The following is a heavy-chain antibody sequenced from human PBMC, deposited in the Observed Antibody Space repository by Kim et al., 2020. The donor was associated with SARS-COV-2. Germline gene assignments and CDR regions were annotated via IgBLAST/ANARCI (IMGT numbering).Heavy chain of an antibody. V-gene: IGHV1-46*01. J-gene: IGHJ4*02. CDR3: ARGRRASAGKKRGFDY. Sequence: KFQGRVTMTRDTSTSTVVMELSSLRSEDTAVYYCARGRRASAGKKRGFDYWGQGTLVTVSS. D-gene: IGHD6-13*01.